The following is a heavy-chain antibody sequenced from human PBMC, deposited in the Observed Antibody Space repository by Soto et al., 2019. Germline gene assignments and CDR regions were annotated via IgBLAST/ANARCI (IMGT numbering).Heavy chain of an antibody. Sequence: ASVKVSCKASGYTFTGYFMHWVRQAPGQGLEFMGWINPNSGGTNYPQKFQGRVTMSSDTSINTAYMELSRLRSDDTAMYYCARAEIYYCTGGNCAQGAFDIWGQGTMVTVSS. J-gene: IGHJ3*02. CDR1: GYTFTGYF. V-gene: IGHV1-2*02. CDR3: ARAEIYYCTGGNCAQGAFDI. CDR2: INPNSGGT. D-gene: IGHD2-15*01.